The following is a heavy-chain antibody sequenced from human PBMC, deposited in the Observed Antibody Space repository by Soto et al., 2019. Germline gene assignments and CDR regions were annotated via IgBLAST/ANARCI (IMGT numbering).Heavy chain of an antibody. V-gene: IGHV3-48*01. CDR3: ARDYSSYGPFDY. CDR1: GFTFSSYS. CDR2: ISSSSSTI. J-gene: IGHJ4*02. D-gene: IGHD5-18*01. Sequence: GGSLRLSCAASGFTFSSYSVNWVRQAPGKGLEWVSYISSSSSTIYYAGSVKGRFTISRDNAKNSLYLQMNSLRAEDTAVYYCARDYSSYGPFDYWGQGTPVTVSS.